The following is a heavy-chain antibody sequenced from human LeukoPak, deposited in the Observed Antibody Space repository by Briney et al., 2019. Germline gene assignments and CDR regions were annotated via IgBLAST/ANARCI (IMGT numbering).Heavy chain of an antibody. V-gene: IGHV1-2*02. CDR1: GFTFTGYY. D-gene: IGHD3-9*01. Sequence: ASVKVSCKASGFTFTGYYMHWVRQAPGQGLEWMGWINSNIGDTNYAQKFQGRVTMTRDTLTSTAYMQLSSLRSDDTAVYYCARGRYISGPDGFDYWGQGTLVTVSS. CDR2: INSNIGDT. J-gene: IGHJ4*02. CDR3: ARGRYISGPDGFDY.